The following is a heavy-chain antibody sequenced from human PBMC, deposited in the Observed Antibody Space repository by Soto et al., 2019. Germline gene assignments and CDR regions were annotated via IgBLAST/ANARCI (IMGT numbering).Heavy chain of an antibody. J-gene: IGHJ4*02. CDR3: ARDGVAAAGPSN. V-gene: IGHV4-31*03. CDR1: GGSISSGGYY. D-gene: IGHD6-13*01. CDR2: IYYSGST. Sequence: PSETLSLTCTVSGGSISSGGYYWSWIRQHPGKGLEWIGYIYYSGSTYYNPSLKSRVTISVDTSKNQFSLKLSSVTAADTAVYYCARDGVAAAGPSNWGQGTLFTVSS.